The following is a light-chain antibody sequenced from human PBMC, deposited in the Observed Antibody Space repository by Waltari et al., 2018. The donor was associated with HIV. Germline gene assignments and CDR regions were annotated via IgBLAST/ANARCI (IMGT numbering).Light chain of an antibody. CDR1: SSYVGGYNY. Sequence: QSALTQPAPVSGSPGQSITILCPGPSSYVGGYNYVSWYQQHPGKAPKLMIYDVSNRPSGVSNRCSGSKSGNTASLTISGLQAEDEADYYCSSYTSSSTLGVFGGGTKLTVL. V-gene: IGLV2-14*03. J-gene: IGLJ3*02. CDR2: DVS. CDR3: SSYTSSSTLGV.